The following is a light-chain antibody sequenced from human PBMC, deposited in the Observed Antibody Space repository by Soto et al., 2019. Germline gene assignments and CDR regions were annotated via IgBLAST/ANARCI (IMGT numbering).Light chain of an antibody. Sequence: QSVLTQSASVSGSPGQSITISCTGTSSDLAIYNYVSWYQQQPGKAPKLMIYQVTNRPSGVSNLFSGSRSGNTASLPISGLQAEDEADYYCSSYTDSSNYVFGTGTQLTVL. V-gene: IGLV2-14*01. CDR1: SSDLAIYNY. CDR3: SSYTDSSNYV. J-gene: IGLJ1*01. CDR2: QVT.